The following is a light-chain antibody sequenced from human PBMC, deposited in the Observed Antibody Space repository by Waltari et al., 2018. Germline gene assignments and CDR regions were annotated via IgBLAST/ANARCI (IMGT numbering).Light chain of an antibody. Sequence: EIVLTQSPAHLSLSPGERATLSCRASQSVSNYLVWYQQKPGEAPRLLIGAAANRATGIHAMFSGSGATTDFTLTISSVAPEDAAYYYWQQRSNWPCSFGQGTRLEIK. V-gene: IGKV3-11*01. CDR2: AAA. CDR1: QSVSNY. CDR3: QQRSNWPCS. J-gene: IGKJ5*01.